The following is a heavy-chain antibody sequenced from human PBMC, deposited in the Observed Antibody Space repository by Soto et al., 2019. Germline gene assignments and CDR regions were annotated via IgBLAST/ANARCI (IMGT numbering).Heavy chain of an antibody. Sequence: PGESLKISCEASGYNFTNYGVGWVRQMPGKGLEWMGIVHPRSSNTRYSPSFQGQVIISADKTTNTALLQWNSLRASDTAIYYCASHGGIDILGVISFMDLWGQGTPVTVSS. D-gene: IGHD3-3*02. V-gene: IGHV5-51*01. CDR2: VHPRSSNT. CDR3: ASHGGIDILGVISFMDL. CDR1: GYNFTNYG. J-gene: IGHJ6*02.